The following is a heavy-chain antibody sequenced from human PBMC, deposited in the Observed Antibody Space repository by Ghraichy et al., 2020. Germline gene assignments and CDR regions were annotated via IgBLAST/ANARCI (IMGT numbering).Heavy chain of an antibody. Sequence: GGSLRLSCAASGFTFSSYGMHWVRQAPGKGLEWVAVIWYDGSNKYYADSVKGRFTISRDNSKNTLYLQMNSLRAEDTAVYYCARDTAAGGYTRSGLGYWGQGTLVTVSS. CDR1: GFTFSSYG. J-gene: IGHJ4*02. CDR2: IWYDGSNK. D-gene: IGHD5-24*01. V-gene: IGHV3-33*01. CDR3: ARDTAAGGYTRSGLGY.